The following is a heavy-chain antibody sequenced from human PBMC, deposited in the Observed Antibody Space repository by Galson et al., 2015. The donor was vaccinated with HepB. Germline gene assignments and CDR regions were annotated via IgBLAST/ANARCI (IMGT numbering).Heavy chain of an antibody. J-gene: IGHJ4*02. Sequence: SLRLSCAASGFTFSSHWMTWVRQAPGKGLEWVAIIKQDGSEKYYVDSVKGRFTISRDNAKNSLYLQMNSLIAEDTAVYYCARGDGWLHVYWGQGTLVTVSS. D-gene: IGHD5-12*01. CDR3: ARGDGWLHVY. CDR2: IKQDGSEK. V-gene: IGHV3-7*01. CDR1: GFTFSSHW.